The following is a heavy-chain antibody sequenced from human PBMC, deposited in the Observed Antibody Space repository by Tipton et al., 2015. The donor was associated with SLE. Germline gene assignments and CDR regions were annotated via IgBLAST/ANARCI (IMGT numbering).Heavy chain of an antibody. CDR1: GGSISSDDYY. V-gene: IGHV4-39*07. Sequence: LSCTVSGGSISSDDYYWSWLRQPPGKGLEWIGTVYHTGRTYYNPSLNSRVTILLDTSNNQFSLKLTSLTAADTAVYFCARGRGFDYWGQGTLVTVSS. CDR3: ARGRGFDY. J-gene: IGHJ4*02. CDR2: VYHTGRT.